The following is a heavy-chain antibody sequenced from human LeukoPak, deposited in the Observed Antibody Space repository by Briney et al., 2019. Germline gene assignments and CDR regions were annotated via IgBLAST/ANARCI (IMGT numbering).Heavy chain of an antibody. CDR1: GGSISSYY. V-gene: IGHV4-59*08. Sequence: SETLSLTCTVSGGSISSYYWSWIRQPPGKGLEWIGYIYYSGSTNYNPSLKSRVTISVDTSKNQFSLKLSSVIAADTAVYYCARQDGYNGCFDYWGQGTLVTVSS. CDR2: IYYSGST. CDR3: ARQDGYNGCFDY. D-gene: IGHD5-24*01. J-gene: IGHJ4*02.